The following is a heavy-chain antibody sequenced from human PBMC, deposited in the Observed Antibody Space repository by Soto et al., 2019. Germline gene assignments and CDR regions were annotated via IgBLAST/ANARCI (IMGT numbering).Heavy chain of an antibody. Sequence: PGGSLRLSCEVSGITFSSYAMAWVRQAPGKGPEWVSGITFSSSATSYADSVKGRFAISRDNAKSTLYLHMNNLRVEDSAIYHCAKDGSVGNSFDPWGQGTLVTVSS. CDR3: AKDGSVGNSFDP. V-gene: IGHV3-23*01. CDR2: ITFSSSAT. J-gene: IGHJ5*02. CDR1: GITFSSYA.